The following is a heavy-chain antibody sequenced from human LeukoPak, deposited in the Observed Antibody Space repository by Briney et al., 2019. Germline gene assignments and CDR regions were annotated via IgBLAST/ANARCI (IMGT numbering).Heavy chain of an antibody. V-gene: IGHV3-23*01. D-gene: IGHD1-1*01. CDR1: EFTFSTNA. Sequence: GGSLRLSCAASEFTFSTNAMSWVGQAPGKGLEGVSTISFSGGHTYYADSVKGRFAIYRHNSENTLYLQMNNLRAEDTAVYYCAERKEHYFDHRGQGTLVTVSS. CDR3: AERKEHYFDH. CDR2: ISFSGGHT. J-gene: IGHJ4*02.